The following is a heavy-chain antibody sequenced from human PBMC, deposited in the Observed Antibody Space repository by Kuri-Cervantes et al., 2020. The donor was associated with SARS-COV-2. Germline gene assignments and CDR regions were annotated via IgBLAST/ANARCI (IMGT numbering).Heavy chain of an antibody. D-gene: IGHD2-2*02. CDR1: RFNFGSCD. Sequence: GESLKISCAASRFNFGSCDMNWVRQAPGKRLEWVSSISASGGSTYYADSVRGRFTVARDNSKDTLYLQMNSLRGDDTAVYYCAKGEEVVGAIRWGPKKYNSYDMDVWGQGTTVTVSS. CDR2: ISASGGST. V-gene: IGHV3-23*01. CDR3: AKGEEVVGAIRWGPKKYNSYDMDV. J-gene: IGHJ6*02.